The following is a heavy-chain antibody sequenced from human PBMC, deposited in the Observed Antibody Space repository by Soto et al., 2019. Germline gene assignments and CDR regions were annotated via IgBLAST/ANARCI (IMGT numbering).Heavy chain of an antibody. CDR1: GGSFSSYA. V-gene: IGHV1-69*01. J-gene: IGHJ4*02. D-gene: IGHD6-19*01. CDR2: IIPMFGTP. CDR3: ARVIGGSGWYGSFGS. Sequence: VQLMQSGAEVKQPGSSVKVSCKASGGSFSSYAINWVRQAPGQGLEWMGGIIPMFGTPNYAQKFQGRVTITADESTNTAYMELGSLRSEDTAVYYCARVIGGSGWYGSFGSWGQGTLVTVSS.